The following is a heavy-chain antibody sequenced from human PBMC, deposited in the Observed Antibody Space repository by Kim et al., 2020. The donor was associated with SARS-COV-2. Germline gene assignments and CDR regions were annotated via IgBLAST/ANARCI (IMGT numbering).Heavy chain of an antibody. J-gene: IGHJ5*02. V-gene: IGHV1-3*01. CDR1: GYTFTSYA. D-gene: IGHD3-10*01. CDR3: ARGTMVRGDPPAWFDP. CDR2: INAGNGNT. Sequence: ASVKVSCKASGYTFTSYAMHWVRQAPGQRLEWMGWINAGNGNTKYSQKFQGRVTITRDTSASTAYMELSSLRSEDTAVYYCARGTMVRGDPPAWFDPWGQGTLVPVSS.